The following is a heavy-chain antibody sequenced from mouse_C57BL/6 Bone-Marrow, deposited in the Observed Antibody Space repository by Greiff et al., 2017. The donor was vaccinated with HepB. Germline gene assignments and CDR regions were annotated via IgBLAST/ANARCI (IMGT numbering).Heavy chain of an antibody. D-gene: IGHD1-1*01. J-gene: IGHJ4*01. Sequence: EVKLVESGGDLVKPGGSLKLSCAASGFTFSSYGMSWVRQTPDKRLEWVATISSGGSYTYYPDSVKGRFTISRDNAKNTLYLQMSSLKSEDTAMYYCARQDGSSYCYAMDDWGQGTSVTVSS. CDR2: ISSGGSYT. CDR1: GFTFSSYG. V-gene: IGHV5-6*01. CDR3: ARQDGSSYCYAMDD.